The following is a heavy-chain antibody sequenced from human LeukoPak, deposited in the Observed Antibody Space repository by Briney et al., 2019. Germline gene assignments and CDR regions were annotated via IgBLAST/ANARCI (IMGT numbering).Heavy chain of an antibody. CDR3: ARGVAGPYYYYYMDV. CDR2: INPNSGGT. CDR1: GYTFTGYY. V-gene: IGHV1-2*02. D-gene: IGHD6-19*01. J-gene: IGHJ6*03. Sequence: ASVKVSCKASGYTFTGYYMHWVRQAPGQGLEWMGWINPNSGGTNYAQKFQGRVTMTRDTSISAAYMELSRLTSDDTAVYYCARGVAGPYYYYYMDVWGRGTTVTVSS.